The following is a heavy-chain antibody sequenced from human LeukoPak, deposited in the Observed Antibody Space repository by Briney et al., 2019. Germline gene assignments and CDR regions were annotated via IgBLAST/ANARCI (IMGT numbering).Heavy chain of an antibody. Sequence: ASVKVSCTASGYTFTGYYMHWVRQAPGQGLEWMGWINPNSGGTNYAQKFQGRVTMTRDTSISTAYMELSRLRSDDTAVYYCARSSRPPVVIGGDYWGQGTLVTVSS. J-gene: IGHJ4*02. CDR1: GYTFTGYY. CDR2: INPNSGGT. D-gene: IGHD2-2*01. CDR3: ARSSRPPVVIGGDY. V-gene: IGHV1-2*02.